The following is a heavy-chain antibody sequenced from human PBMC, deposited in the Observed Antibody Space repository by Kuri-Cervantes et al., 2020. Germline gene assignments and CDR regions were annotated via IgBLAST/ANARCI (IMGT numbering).Heavy chain of an antibody. D-gene: IGHD1-1*01. CDR2: INHSGST. CDR3: ARATGGVDY. V-gene: IGHV4-34*01. Sequence: GSLRLSCAVYGGSFSGYYWSWIRQPPGKGLEWIGEINHSGSTNYNPSLKSRVTISVDTSKNQFSLKLSSVTAADTAVYYCARATGGVDYWGQGTLVTVSS. CDR1: GGSFSGYY. J-gene: IGHJ4*02.